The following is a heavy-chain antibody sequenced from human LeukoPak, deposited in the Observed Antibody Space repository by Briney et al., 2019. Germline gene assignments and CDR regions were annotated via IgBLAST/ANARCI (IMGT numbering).Heavy chain of an antibody. J-gene: IGHJ4*02. CDR2: IRSKAYGGTT. CDR3: TRDAYGDSHHLD. D-gene: IGHD4-17*01. V-gene: IGHV3-49*04. CDR1: GFTLGDYA. Sequence: GSLRLSCTASGFTLGDYAMSWVRPAPGKGLEWVGFIRSKAYGGTTEYSASVKGRFTISRDDSKSIAYLQMNSLKTEDTAVYYCTRDAYGDSHHLDWGQGTLVTVSS.